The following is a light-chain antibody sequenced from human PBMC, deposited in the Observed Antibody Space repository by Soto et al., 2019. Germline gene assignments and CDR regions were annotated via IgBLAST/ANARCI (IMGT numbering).Light chain of an antibody. CDR3: QQYNTYPLT. V-gene: IGKV3-15*01. CDR2: GTS. Sequence: EIVMTQSPATLSVSPGERATLSCRASQSVNSNLAWYQQKPGQAPRLLIYGTSTRATGIPARFSGSGSGTDFTLTISSLQPEDFATYFCQQYNTYPLTFGQGTKVDIK. J-gene: IGKJ1*01. CDR1: QSVNSN.